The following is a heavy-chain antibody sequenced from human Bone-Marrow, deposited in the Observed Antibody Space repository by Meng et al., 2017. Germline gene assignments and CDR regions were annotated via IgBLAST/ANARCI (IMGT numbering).Heavy chain of an antibody. CDR3: ARDIPATAAAFDI. D-gene: IGHD2-2*02. Sequence: GESLKISCAASGFTLSSYAMTWVRQAPGKGLEWVSAISGSGSSTYYADSVKGRFTISRDNAKNSLFLQMNSLRAEDTAVYYCARDIPATAAAFDIWGQGTMVTVSS. J-gene: IGHJ3*02. CDR2: ISGSGSST. V-gene: IGHV3-23*01. CDR1: GFTLSSYA.